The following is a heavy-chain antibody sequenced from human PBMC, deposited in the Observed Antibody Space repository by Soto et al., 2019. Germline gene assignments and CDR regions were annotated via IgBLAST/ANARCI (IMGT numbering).Heavy chain of an antibody. CDR2: IIPIFGTA. J-gene: IGHJ4*02. V-gene: IGHV1-69*12. CDR1: GGTFSSYA. Sequence: QVQLVQSGAEVKKPGSSVKVSCKASGGTFSSYAISWVRQAPGQGLEWMGGIIPIFGTANYAQKFQGRVTITADESTSTAYMELSSLRSEDTAMYYCARERWYGGNSPHFDYWGQGTLVTVSS. D-gene: IGHD2-21*02. CDR3: ARERWYGGNSPHFDY.